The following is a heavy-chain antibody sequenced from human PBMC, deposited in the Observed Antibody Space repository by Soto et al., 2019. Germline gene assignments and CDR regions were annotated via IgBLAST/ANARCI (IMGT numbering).Heavy chain of an antibody. J-gene: IGHJ4*02. D-gene: IGHD6-13*01. V-gene: IGHV1-69*05. CDR2: IVPIVDTS. CDR3: ARDLGQQLVDY. Sequence: SVKVSCKASGGTFSSYAISWVRQAPGQGLEWMGGIVPIVDTSTYAQKLQGRVTMTTDTSTSTAYMELRSLRSDDTAVYYCARDLGQQLVDYWGQGTLVTVSS. CDR1: GGTFSSYA.